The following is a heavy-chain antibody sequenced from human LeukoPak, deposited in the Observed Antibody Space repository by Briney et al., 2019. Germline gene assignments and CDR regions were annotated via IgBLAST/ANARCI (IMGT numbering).Heavy chain of an antibody. V-gene: IGHV3-48*03. Sequence: GGSLRLPCAASGFTFSSYEMNWVRQAPGKGLEWVSYINTGGTTIYYADSVKGRFTISRDNAKNSLYLQMNSLRAEDTAIYYCARGPRGYDYWGQGTLVTVSS. CDR3: ARGPRGYDY. CDR1: GFTFSSYE. D-gene: IGHD3-10*01. J-gene: IGHJ4*02. CDR2: INTGGTTI.